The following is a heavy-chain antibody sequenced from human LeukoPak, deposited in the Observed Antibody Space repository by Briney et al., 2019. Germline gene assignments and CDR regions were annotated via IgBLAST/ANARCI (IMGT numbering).Heavy chain of an antibody. V-gene: IGHV1-69*02. Sequence: SVKVSCKASGGTFSSYTISWVRQAPGQGLEWMGRIIPILGIANYAQKFQGRVTITADKSTSTAYMELSSLRSEDSAVYYCARASNWGSFDYWGQGTLVTVSS. J-gene: IGHJ4*02. CDR2: IIPILGIA. CDR3: ARASNWGSFDY. D-gene: IGHD7-27*01. CDR1: GGTFSSYT.